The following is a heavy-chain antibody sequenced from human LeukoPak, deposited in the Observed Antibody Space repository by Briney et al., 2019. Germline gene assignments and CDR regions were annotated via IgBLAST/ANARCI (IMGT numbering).Heavy chain of an antibody. D-gene: IGHD5-12*01. CDR3: ARRLGYYSDY. CDR2: IWYDGSNE. V-gene: IGHV3-33*01. Sequence: GGSLRLSCAASGFTFSPSVIHWVRQAPGKGLEWVAVIWYDGSNEYYADSVKGRFTISRGNSKNTLYLQMNSLRAEDTAVYYCARRLGYYSDYWGQGTLVTVSS. J-gene: IGHJ4*02. CDR1: GFTFSPSV.